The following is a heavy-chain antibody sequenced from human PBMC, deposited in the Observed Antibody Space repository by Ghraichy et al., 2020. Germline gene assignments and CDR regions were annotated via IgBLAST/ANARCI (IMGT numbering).Heavy chain of an antibody. CDR3: ARIREDGYNYLDT. D-gene: IGHD5-24*01. CDR1: GFSLSTREMS. V-gene: IGHV2-70*11. CDR2: INWDDDK. J-gene: IGHJ5*02. Sequence: SGPTLVKPTQTLTLTCTFSGFSLSTREMSVAWLRQPPGQALEWLARINWDDDKYYDESLRTRLSISKDTSKNQVVLTMSDIYPVDTATYFCARIREDGYNYLDTWGQGMLVTVSA.